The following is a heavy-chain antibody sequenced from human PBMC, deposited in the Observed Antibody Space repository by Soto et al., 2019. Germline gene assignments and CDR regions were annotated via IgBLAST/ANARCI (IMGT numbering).Heavy chain of an antibody. CDR1: GFTFSDYY. D-gene: IGHD2-15*01. Sequence: GGSLRLSCAASGFTFSDYYMTWIRQAPGKGLEWVSYISSSGSGIYHADSVKGRFTISRDNAKNSLYLQMSSLRADDTAIYFCARAYSDAFDIWGQGTMVTVSS. V-gene: IGHV3-11*01. CDR3: ARAYSDAFDI. J-gene: IGHJ3*02. CDR2: ISSSGSGI.